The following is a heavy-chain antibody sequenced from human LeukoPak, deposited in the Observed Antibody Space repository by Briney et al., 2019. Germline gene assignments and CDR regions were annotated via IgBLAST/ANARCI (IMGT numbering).Heavy chain of an antibody. CDR2: ISLISSHR. CDR1: GFTFSDYY. D-gene: IGHD1-26*01. V-gene: IGHV3-11*06. CDR3: ARTSGSLNYFDY. Sequence: GGSLRLSCAASGFTFSDYYMSWIRQAPGKGLEWVSYISLISSHRYYADPVKGRFTISRDNAKNSLYLQMDSLGAEDTAVYYCARTSGSLNYFDYWGQGTLVTVSS. J-gene: IGHJ4*02.